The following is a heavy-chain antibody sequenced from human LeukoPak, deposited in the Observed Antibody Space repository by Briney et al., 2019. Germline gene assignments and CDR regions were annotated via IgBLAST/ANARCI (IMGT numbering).Heavy chain of an antibody. CDR3: ASSSSWASYYYYYMDV. CDR1: GYTFTSYG. Sequence: GASVKVSCKASGYTFTSYGISWVRQAPGQGLEWMGWISAYNGNTNYAQKLQGRVTMTTDTSTSTAYMELRSLRSDDTAVYYCASSSSWASYYYYYMDVWGKGTTVTVSS. J-gene: IGHJ6*03. V-gene: IGHV1-18*01. D-gene: IGHD6-13*01. CDR2: ISAYNGNT.